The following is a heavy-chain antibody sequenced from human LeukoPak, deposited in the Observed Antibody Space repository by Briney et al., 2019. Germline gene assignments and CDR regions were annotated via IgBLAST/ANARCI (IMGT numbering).Heavy chain of an antibody. Sequence: SETLSLTCTVSGGSISSYYWSWIRQPPGKGLEWIGYIYYSGSTNYNPSLTSRVTISVDTSKNQFSLKLSSVTAADTAVYYCAREPHYGDYDYWGQGTLVTVSS. CDR2: IYYSGST. CDR3: AREPHYGDYDY. D-gene: IGHD4-17*01. CDR1: GGSISSYY. J-gene: IGHJ4*02. V-gene: IGHV4-59*01.